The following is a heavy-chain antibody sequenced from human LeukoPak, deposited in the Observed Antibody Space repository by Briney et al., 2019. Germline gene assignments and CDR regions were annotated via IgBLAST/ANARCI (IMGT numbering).Heavy chain of an antibody. CDR2: ISSTDAGT. J-gene: IGHJ6*03. V-gene: IGHV3-23*01. Sequence: GGSLRLSCAASGFSLSSYAMSWVRQAPGKGLEWVSAISSTDAGTYHADSVKGRFTISRDNAKNSLYLQMNSLRAEDTAVYYCARSPKIYYYYYMDVWGKGTTVTISS. CDR3: ARSPKIYYYYYMDV. CDR1: GFSLSSYA.